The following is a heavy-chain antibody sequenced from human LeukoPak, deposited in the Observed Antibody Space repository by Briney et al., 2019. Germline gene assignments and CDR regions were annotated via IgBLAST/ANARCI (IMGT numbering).Heavy chain of an antibody. J-gene: IGHJ4*02. Sequence: GASVKASCKVSGGTFKNYAINWVRQAPGQGLEWVGGIIVMFETPTYAQKFRGRVTFTVDESTNSAHMELNSLTSEDTAIYYCTRLTYTKGWYFDYWGLGTPVTVSS. CDR1: GGTFKNYA. CDR3: TRLTYTKGWYFDY. D-gene: IGHD4-11*01. V-gene: IGHV1-69*13. CDR2: IIVMFETP.